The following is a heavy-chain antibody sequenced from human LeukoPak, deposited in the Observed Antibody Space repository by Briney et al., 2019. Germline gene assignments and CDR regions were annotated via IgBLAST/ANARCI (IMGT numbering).Heavy chain of an antibody. Sequence: PSETLSLTCTVSGGSISSGSYYWSWIRQPAGKGLEWIGRIYTSGSTNYNPSLKSRVTISVDTSKNQFSLRLSSVTTADTAVYYCARVSEGLGSGEYFDLWGQGTLVTVSS. CDR2: IYTSGST. V-gene: IGHV4-61*02. J-gene: IGHJ5*02. CDR1: GGSISSGSYY. CDR3: ARVSEGLGSGEYFDL. D-gene: IGHD3/OR15-3a*01.